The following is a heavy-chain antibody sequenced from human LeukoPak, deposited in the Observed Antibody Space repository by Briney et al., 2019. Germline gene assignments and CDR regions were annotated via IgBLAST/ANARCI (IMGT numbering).Heavy chain of an antibody. D-gene: IGHD3-16*01. CDR2: IYYSGNT. J-gene: IGHJ3*01. V-gene: IGHV4-59*12. CDR1: GASISTYY. Sequence: SETLSLTCTVSGASISTYYWNWSRQPPGKGLEWIGHIYYSGNTNYNPSLKSRVTMSVDTSKNQFSLNLTSVTAADTAVYYCARLLNFVSDFWGHGTMVTVSS. CDR3: ARLLNFVSDF.